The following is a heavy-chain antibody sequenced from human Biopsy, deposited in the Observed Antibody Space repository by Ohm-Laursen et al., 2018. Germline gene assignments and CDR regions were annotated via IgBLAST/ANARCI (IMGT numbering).Heavy chain of an antibody. CDR3: ARHAPSYSGSYWRYFDL. V-gene: IGHV4-59*08. CDR1: GDSISSSY. J-gene: IGHJ2*01. CDR2: ISNSGST. D-gene: IGHD1-26*01. Sequence: GTLSLTCSVSGDSISSSYWSWIRQAPGKGLEWIGFISNSGSTNYNPSLKSRVTISADTSKNQFSLKLGSVTVADTAVYYCARHAPSYSGSYWRYFDLWGRGTLVTVSS.